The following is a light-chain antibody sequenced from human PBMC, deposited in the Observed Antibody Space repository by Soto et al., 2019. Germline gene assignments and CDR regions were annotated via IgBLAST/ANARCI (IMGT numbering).Light chain of an antibody. CDR2: KAS. V-gene: IGKV1-5*03. J-gene: IGKJ1*01. Sequence: DIQMTQSPSTLSASVGGRVTITCRASQSISSWLAWYQQKPGKAPKLLIYKASSLESGVPSRFSGSGSGTELTLTISSLQPDDFATYDCQQYNSYSSKTFGQGTKVDIK. CDR1: QSISSW. CDR3: QQYNSYSSKT.